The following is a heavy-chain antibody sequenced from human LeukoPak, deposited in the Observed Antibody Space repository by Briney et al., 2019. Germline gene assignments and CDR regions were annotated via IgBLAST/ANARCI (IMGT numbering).Heavy chain of an antibody. Sequence: GASVKVSCKASGYTFTSYDINWVRQATGQGLEWMGWMNPNSGNTGYAQKFQGRVTITRNTSISTAYMELSSLRSEDTAVYFCARWRASNRGFDPWGQGTLVTVSS. J-gene: IGHJ5*02. V-gene: IGHV1-8*03. CDR1: GYTFTSYD. CDR2: MNPNSGNT. D-gene: IGHD2/OR15-2a*01. CDR3: ARWRASNRGFDP.